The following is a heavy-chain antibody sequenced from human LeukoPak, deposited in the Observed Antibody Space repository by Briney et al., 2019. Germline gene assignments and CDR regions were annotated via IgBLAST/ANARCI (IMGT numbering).Heavy chain of an antibody. D-gene: IGHD1-26*01. J-gene: IGHJ6*03. CDR1: GFTFSSYG. CDR3: AKEGGSYYAYYSHYMDV. Sequence: GGSLRLSCAASGFTFSSYGMHWVRQAPGKGLEWVLFIGYDGSNKYYADSVKGRFTISRDNSRSTLYLQMNSLKPEDTAVYYCAKEGGSYYAYYSHYMDVWGKGTTVTISS. V-gene: IGHV3-30*02. CDR2: IGYDGSNK.